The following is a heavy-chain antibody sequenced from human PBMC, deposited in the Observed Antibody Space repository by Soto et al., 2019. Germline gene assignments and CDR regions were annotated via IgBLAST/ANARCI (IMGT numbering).Heavy chain of an antibody. CDR3: TTAGYCSGGSCYYGMDV. CDR2: IKSKTDGGTT. V-gene: IGHV3-15*07. D-gene: IGHD2-15*01. J-gene: IGHJ6*02. CDR1: CFTFSNAW. Sequence: EVQLVESGGGLVKPGGSLRLSCAASCFTFSNAWMNWVRQAPGKGLEWVGRIKSKTDGGTTDYAAPVKGRFTISRDDSKNTLYLQMNSLKTEDTAVYCCTTAGYCSGGSCYYGMDVWGQGTTVTVSS.